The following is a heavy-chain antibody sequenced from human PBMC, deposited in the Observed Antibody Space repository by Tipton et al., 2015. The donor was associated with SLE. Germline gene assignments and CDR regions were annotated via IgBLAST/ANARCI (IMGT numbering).Heavy chain of an antibody. V-gene: IGHV4-34*01. J-gene: IGHJ4*02. CDR3: ARSPQQLVGYYFDY. D-gene: IGHD6-13*01. CDR2: INHSGST. Sequence: TLSLTCAVYGGSFSGYYWSWIRQPPGKGLEWIGEINHSGSTNYNPSLKSRVTISLDTSKNQFSLKLSSVTAADTAVYYCARSPQQLVGYYFDYWGQGTLVTVSS. CDR1: GGSFSGYY.